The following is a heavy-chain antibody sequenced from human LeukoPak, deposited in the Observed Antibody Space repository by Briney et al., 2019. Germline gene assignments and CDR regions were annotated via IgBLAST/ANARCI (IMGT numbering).Heavy chain of an antibody. CDR3: ARAHRSSWSSAEYFQH. Sequence: ASVKVSCKASGYTFTSYGISWVRQAPGQGLEWMGWISAYNGNTNYAQKLQGRVTMTTDTSTSTAYMELRSLRSDDTAVYYCARAHRSSWSSAEYFQHWGQGTLVTVSS. D-gene: IGHD6-13*01. J-gene: IGHJ1*01. CDR2: ISAYNGNT. V-gene: IGHV1-18*01. CDR1: GYTFTSYG.